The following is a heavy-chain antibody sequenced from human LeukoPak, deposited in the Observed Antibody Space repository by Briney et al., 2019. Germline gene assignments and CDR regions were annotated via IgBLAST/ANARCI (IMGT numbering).Heavy chain of an antibody. D-gene: IGHD1-26*01. V-gene: IGHV3-43*02. J-gene: IGHJ3*02. CDR2: ISGDGGST. Sequence: QPGGSLRLSCAASGFTFDDYAMHWVCQAPGKGLECVSLISGDGGSTYYADSVKGRFTISRDNSKNSLYLQMNSLRTEDTALYYCAKVVGATAGPNDAFDIWGQATMVTVSS. CDR1: GFTFDDYA. CDR3: AKVVGATAGPNDAFDI.